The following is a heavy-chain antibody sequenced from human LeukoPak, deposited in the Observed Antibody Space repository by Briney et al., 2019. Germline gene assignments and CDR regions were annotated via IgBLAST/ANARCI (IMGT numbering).Heavy chain of an antibody. J-gene: IGHJ6*03. V-gene: IGHV1-69*06. CDR3: ASTCGSCFYYYMDV. Sequence: GASVKVSCKASGGTFSSYAISWVRQAPGQGLEWMGGIIPIFGTANYAQKFQGRVTITADKSTSTASMELSSLRSEDTAVYYCASTCGSCFYYYMDVWGKGTTVTVSS. CDR2: IIPIFGTA. CDR1: GGTFSSYA. D-gene: IGHD2-15*01.